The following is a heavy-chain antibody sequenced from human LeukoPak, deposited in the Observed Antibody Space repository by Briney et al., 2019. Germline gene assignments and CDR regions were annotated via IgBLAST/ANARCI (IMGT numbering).Heavy chain of an antibody. Sequence: ASVKVSCKASGYTFTSYGISWVRQAPGQGLEWMGWISAYNGNTNYAQKLQGRVTMTTDTSTSTAYMELRSLRSDDTAVYYCAREDGPYYYGSGKDYWGQGTLVTVSS. D-gene: IGHD3-10*01. CDR2: ISAYNGNT. V-gene: IGHV1-18*01. J-gene: IGHJ4*02. CDR3: AREDGPYYYGSGKDY. CDR1: GYTFTSYG.